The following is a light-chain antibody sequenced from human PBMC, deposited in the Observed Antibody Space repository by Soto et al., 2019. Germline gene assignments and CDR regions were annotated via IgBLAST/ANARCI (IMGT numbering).Light chain of an antibody. CDR3: QQSYSSPWT. CDR2: AAS. Sequence: DIQMTQSPSYLSASVGDRVTITCRTSHSFSIYLNWYQQKPGKAPNLLIYAASSLGSGVPSRFSGSGSGTDFTLIISSLRPEDSANYYCQQSYSSPWTFGQGTKVEIK. J-gene: IGKJ1*01. V-gene: IGKV1-39*01. CDR1: HSFSIY.